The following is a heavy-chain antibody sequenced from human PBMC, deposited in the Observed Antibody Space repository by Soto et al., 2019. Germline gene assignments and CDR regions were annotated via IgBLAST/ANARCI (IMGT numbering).Heavy chain of an antibody. Sequence: QVQLVQSGAEVKQSGASVKVSCKASGYDFTAYDINWVRQASGQGLEWMGWMNPINGAAGSARRVKGRVSKTRNTATGTAYLELTSLRSDDTAVYYCGRGPSPRAPAGGTPYYYAMDVWGQGTTVTVSS. D-gene: IGHD6-13*01. V-gene: IGHV1-8*02. J-gene: IGHJ6*02. CDR3: GRGPSPRAPAGGTPYYYAMDV. CDR1: GYDFTAYD. CDR2: MNPINGAA.